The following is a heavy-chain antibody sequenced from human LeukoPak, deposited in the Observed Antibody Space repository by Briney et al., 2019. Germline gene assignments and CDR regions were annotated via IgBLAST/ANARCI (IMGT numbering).Heavy chain of an antibody. CDR1: GYTFTSYY. V-gene: IGHV1-46*01. CDR2: INPSGGST. Sequence: ASVQVSCKASGYTFTSYYMHWVRQAPGQGLEWMGMINPSGGSTSYAQKFQGRVTMTRDTSTSTVYMELSSLSSEDTAVYYCARGNPGVIDYWGQGTLVTVSS. CDR3: ARGNPGVIDY. D-gene: IGHD3-10*01. J-gene: IGHJ4*02.